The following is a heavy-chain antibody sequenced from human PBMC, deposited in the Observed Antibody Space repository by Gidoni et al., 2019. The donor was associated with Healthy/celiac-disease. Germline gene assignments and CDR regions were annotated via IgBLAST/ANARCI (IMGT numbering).Heavy chain of an antibody. J-gene: IGHJ5*02. D-gene: IGHD2-2*02. CDR2: IYPGDSDT. Sequence: SFTNYWIGWVRQMPGKGLEWMGIIYPGDSDTRYSPSFQGQVTISADKSISTAYLRWSSLKASDTAMYDCARYAPDCSSTSCYREGFDPWGQGTLVTVSS. CDR3: ARYAPDCSSTSCYREGFDP. V-gene: IGHV5-51*01. CDR1: SFTNYW.